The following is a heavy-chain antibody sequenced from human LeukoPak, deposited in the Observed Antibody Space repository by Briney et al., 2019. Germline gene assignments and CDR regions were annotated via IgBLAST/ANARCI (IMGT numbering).Heavy chain of an antibody. CDR1: GFSISSGYY. Sequence: PSETLSLTCTVSGFSISSGYYWGWIRQPPGKGLEWIGSIYHSGSTNYNPSLKSRVTISVDTSKNQFSLKLSSVAAADTAIYYCARVGNIVVGDYYYMDVWGKGTTVTVSS. J-gene: IGHJ6*03. V-gene: IGHV4-38-2*02. CDR3: ARVGNIVVGDYYYMDV. CDR2: IYHSGST. D-gene: IGHD2-2*01.